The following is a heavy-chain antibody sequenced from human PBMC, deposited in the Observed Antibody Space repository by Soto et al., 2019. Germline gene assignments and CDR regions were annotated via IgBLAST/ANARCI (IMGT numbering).Heavy chain of an antibody. J-gene: IGHJ3*02. CDR1: GFTFSSYD. CDR3: AKDGPTQRDAFDI. CDR2: ISGSGGST. Sequence: EVQLLEAGGGLVQPGGSLRLSCAASGFTFSSYDMSWVRQATGKGLEWVSAISGSGGSTYYADSVKGRFTISRDNSKNTLYLQMNSLRSEDTAVYYCAKDGPTQRDAFDIWGQGTMVTVSS. V-gene: IGHV3-23*01.